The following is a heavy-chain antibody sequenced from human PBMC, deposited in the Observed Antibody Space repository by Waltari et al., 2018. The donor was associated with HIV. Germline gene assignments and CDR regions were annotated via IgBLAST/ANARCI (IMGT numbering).Heavy chain of an antibody. CDR2: TYFRSKWYN. D-gene: IGHD3-22*01. CDR3: ARASYYDSSGYYDY. V-gene: IGHV6-1*01. Sequence: QVQLQQSGPGLVKPSQTLSLTCAISGDSVSSNSAAWNWIRQSPSRGLEWLGRTYFRSKWYNDDAVSVKSRISINPDTAKNQFSLQWNSVTPEDTAVYYCARASYYDSSGYYDYWGQGTLVTVSS. CDR1: GDSVSSNSAA. J-gene: IGHJ4*02.